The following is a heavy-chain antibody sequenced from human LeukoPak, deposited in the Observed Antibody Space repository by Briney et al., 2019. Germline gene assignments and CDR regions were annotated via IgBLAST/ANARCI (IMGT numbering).Heavy chain of an antibody. CDR1: GFTFSSYG. Sequence: GGSLRLSCAASGFTFSSYGMHWVRQAPGKGLEWVAVIWYDGSNKYYADSVKGRFTISRDNSKNTLYLQMNSLRAEDTAVYYCAKVVIDGGGGWYPDYWGQGTLVTVSS. CDR2: IWYDGSNK. D-gene: IGHD6-19*01. J-gene: IGHJ4*02. CDR3: AKVVIDGGGGWYPDY. V-gene: IGHV3-33*06.